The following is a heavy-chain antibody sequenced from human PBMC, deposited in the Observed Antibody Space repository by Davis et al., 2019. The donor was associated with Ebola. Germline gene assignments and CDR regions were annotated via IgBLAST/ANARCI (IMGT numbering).Heavy chain of an antibody. CDR2: IIPILGIA. Sequence: SVKVSCKASGGTFSSYAISWVRQAPGQGLEWMGRIIPILGIANYAQKFQGRVTITADKSTSTAYMELSSLRSEDTAVYYCARGSGKLELGNYWGQGTLVTVSS. V-gene: IGHV1-69*04. CDR1: GGTFSSYA. D-gene: IGHD1-7*01. J-gene: IGHJ4*02. CDR3: ARGSGKLELGNY.